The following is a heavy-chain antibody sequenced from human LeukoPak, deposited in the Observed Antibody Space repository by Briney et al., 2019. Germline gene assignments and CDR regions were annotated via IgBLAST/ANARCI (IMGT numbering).Heavy chain of an antibody. V-gene: IGHV3-23*01. CDR2: ISGSGGST. J-gene: IGHJ4*02. Sequence: GGSLRLSCAASGFTFSSYAMSWVRQAPGKGLEWVSAISGSGGSTYYADSVKGRFTISRDNSKNTLYLQMNSLRADDTAVYYCAKDSPVNYDILTGYIDYWGQGTLVTVSS. CDR3: AKDSPVNYDILTGYIDY. D-gene: IGHD3-9*01. CDR1: GFTFSSYA.